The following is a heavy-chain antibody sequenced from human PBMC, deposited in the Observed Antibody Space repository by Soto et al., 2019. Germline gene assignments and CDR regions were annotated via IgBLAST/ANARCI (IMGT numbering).Heavy chain of an antibody. CDR3: ARVPRNFYYNGMDV. CDR1: GFTFSSYE. J-gene: IGHJ6*02. V-gene: IGHV3-48*03. Sequence: GGSLRLSCAGSGFTFSSYEMNWVRQAPGKGLEWVSYISSSGSTKNYADSVKGRFTISRDNVKNSLYLQMNSLRAEDTAVYYCARVPRNFYYNGMDVWGQGTTVTVSS. CDR2: ISSSGSTK.